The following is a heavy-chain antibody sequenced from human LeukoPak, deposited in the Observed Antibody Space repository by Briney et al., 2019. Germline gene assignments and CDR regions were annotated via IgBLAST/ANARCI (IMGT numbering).Heavy chain of an antibody. V-gene: IGHV3-74*03. J-gene: IGHJ4*02. CDR3: ARATTAMEPFDY. Sequence: GGSLRLSCATSGFTFSDYWMHWVLQAPGKGLVWVSRIKTDGTTTTYADSVKGRFTISRDNAKNTLYLEMTSLRAEDTAVYYCARATTAMEPFDYWGQGTLVTVSS. CDR2: IKTDGTTT. D-gene: IGHD5-18*01. CDR1: GFTFSDYW.